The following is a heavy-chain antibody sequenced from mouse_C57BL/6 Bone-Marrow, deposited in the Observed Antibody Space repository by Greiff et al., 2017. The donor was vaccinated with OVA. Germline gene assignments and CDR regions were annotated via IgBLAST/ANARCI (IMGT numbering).Heavy chain of an antibody. Sequence: VQLQQPGAELVKPGASVKLSCKASGYTFTSYWMHWVKQRPGQGLEWIGMIHPNSGSTNYNEKFKSKATLTVDKSSSTAYMQLSSLTSEDSAVYYCARLVAHYAMDYWGQGTSVTVSS. CDR3: ARLVAHYAMDY. V-gene: IGHV1-64*01. CDR2: IHPNSGST. CDR1: GYTFTSYW. J-gene: IGHJ4*01. D-gene: IGHD1-1*01.